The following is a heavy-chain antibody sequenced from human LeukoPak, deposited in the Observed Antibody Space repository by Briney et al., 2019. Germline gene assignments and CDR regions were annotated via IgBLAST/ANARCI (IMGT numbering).Heavy chain of an antibody. D-gene: IGHD3-22*01. CDR2: ISYDGSNK. Sequence: PGRSLRLSCAASGFTFSSYWMSWVRQAPGKGLEWVAVISYDGSNKYYADSVKGRFTISRDNSKNTLYLQMNSLRAEGTAVYYCAKADSSGYDYWGQGTLVTVSS. CDR3: AKADSSGYDY. J-gene: IGHJ4*02. CDR1: GFTFSSYW. V-gene: IGHV3-30*18.